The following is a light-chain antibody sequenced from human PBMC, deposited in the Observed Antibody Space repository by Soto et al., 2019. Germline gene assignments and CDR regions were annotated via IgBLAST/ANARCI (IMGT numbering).Light chain of an antibody. J-gene: IGKJ1*01. V-gene: IGKV2-30*01. CDR1: QSLLYTDGNTY. CDR3: MQGSYWPRT. CDR2: EVS. Sequence: VMTQSPLSLPVTLGQPASISCRSSQSLLYTDGNTYLSWFQQRPGQSPRRLIYEVSNRDSGVPDRFSGSGSGIEFTLKISRVEAEDVGVYYCMQGSYWPRTFGQGTKVEIK.